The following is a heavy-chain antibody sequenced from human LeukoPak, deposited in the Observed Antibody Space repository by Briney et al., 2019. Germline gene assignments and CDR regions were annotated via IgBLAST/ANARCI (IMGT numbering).Heavy chain of an antibody. CDR3: AKVGINFGDYYHFDY. CDR1: GFTFRTYA. J-gene: IGHJ4*02. CDR2: IRFDGSKT. V-gene: IGHV3-30*02. D-gene: IGHD4-17*01. Sequence: HPGGPLRLSCAASGFTFRTYAMHWVRQAPGKGLDWVAIIRFDGSKTDYSDSVKGRFTISRDNSKNMLYLQMDNLRPEDTATYYCAKVGINFGDYYHFDYWGQGTLVTVSS.